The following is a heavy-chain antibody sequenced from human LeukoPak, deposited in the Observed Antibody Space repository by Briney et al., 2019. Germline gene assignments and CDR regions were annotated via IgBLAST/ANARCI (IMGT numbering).Heavy chain of an antibody. D-gene: IGHD3-22*01. CDR1: GFTFSDYY. CDR2: IGGSGSTI. Sequence: GGSLRLSCAASGFTFSDYYVTWIRQAPGKGLEWVSYIGGSGSTIYYADSVKGRFTISRDNAKNSLNLQMNSLRAEDTAVYYCASYDSSGYYLDYWGQGTLVTVSS. J-gene: IGHJ4*02. V-gene: IGHV3-11*04. CDR3: ASYDSSGYYLDY.